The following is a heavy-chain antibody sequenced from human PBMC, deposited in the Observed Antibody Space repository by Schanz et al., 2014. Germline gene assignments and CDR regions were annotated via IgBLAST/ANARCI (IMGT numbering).Heavy chain of an antibody. Sequence: QVQLVESGGGLVKPGGSLRLSCAASGFIFSDYYMAWIRQAPGKGPEYVSYISSGGTTTYHSDSVRGRFTISRDNAENTLFLQMNSLRAEDTAVYYCTRDVRLDRRGNWFDPWGQGTLVTVSS. D-gene: IGHD1-1*01. CDR3: TRDVRLDRRGNWFDP. J-gene: IGHJ5*02. CDR1: GFIFSDYY. V-gene: IGHV3-11*01. CDR2: ISSGGTTT.